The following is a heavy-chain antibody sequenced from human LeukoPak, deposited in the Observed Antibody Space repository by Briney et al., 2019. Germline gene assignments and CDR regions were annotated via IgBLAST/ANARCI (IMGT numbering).Heavy chain of an antibody. J-gene: IGHJ4*02. CDR2: IRYDGSNK. CDR3: AALCSSTSCYRGKFDY. CDR1: GFTFSSYG. Sequence: PGGSLRLSCAASGFTFSSYGMHWVRQAPGKGLEWVAFIRYDGSNKYYADSVKGRFTISRDNSKNTLYLQMNSLRAEDTAVYYCAALCSSTSCYRGKFDYWGQGTLVTVSS. D-gene: IGHD2-2*02. V-gene: IGHV3-30*02.